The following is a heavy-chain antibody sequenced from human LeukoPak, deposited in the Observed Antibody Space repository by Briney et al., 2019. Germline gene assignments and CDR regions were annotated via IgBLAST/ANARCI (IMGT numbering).Heavy chain of an antibody. Sequence: GGSLRLSCAASGFFFNTNAMSWVRQAPGMGLEWVAAIGNSDETYYADSVKGRFTISRDNSKNTLYLQMNSLRAEDTAVYYCAKGGSGSYYSYFDYWGQGTLVTVSS. CDR3: AKGGSGSYYSYFDY. CDR1: GFFFNTNA. CDR2: IGNSDET. V-gene: IGHV3-23*01. D-gene: IGHD3-10*01. J-gene: IGHJ4*02.